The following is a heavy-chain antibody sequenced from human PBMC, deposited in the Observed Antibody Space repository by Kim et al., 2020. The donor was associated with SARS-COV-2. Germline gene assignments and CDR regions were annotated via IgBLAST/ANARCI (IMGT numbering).Heavy chain of an antibody. V-gene: IGHV3-23*01. J-gene: IGHJ4*02. CDR2: GGST. CDR3: AKDQLVDY. Sequence: GGSTYYAASVKGRFTISRDSSENTLYLQMNSLRAEDTAVYYCAKDQLVDYWGQGTLVTVSS. D-gene: IGHD1-1*01.